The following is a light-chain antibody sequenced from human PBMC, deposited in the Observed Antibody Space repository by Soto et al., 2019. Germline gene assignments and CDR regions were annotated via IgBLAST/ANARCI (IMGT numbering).Light chain of an antibody. J-gene: IGLJ1*01. V-gene: IGLV2-8*01. CDR1: SSDVGGYKY. CDR3: SSHGDNNYFV. Sequence: QSALTQPPSASGSPGQSVTISCTGTSSDVGGYKYVSWYQQRPGKAPKLMIYEVSKRPSGVPDRFSGSKSGSTASLTVSGLQAEDEADYYCSSHGDNNYFVFGTGTKLTVL. CDR2: EVS.